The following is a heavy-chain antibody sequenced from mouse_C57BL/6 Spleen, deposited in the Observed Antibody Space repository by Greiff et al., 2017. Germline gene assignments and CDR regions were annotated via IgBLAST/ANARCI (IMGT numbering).Heavy chain of an antibody. CDR3: ARHSIITTVVAGWYFDV. J-gene: IGHJ1*03. CDR2: ISSGGSYT. V-gene: IGHV5-6*01. Sequence: VQLKESGGDLVKPGGSLKLSCAASGFTFSSYGMSWVRQTPDKRLEWVATISSGGSYTYYPDSVKGRFTISRDNAKNTLYLQMSSLKSEDTAMYYCARHSIITTVVAGWYFDVWGTGTTVTVSS. D-gene: IGHD1-1*01. CDR1: GFTFSSYG.